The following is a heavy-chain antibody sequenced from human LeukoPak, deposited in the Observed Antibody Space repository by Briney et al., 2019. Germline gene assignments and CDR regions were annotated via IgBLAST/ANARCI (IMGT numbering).Heavy chain of an antibody. D-gene: IGHD3-22*01. CDR2: IHCSGST. V-gene: IGHV4-59*08. J-gene: IGHJ4*02. CDR3: ARRLHYYDNSGHQGYYFDY. CDR1: GGSISSYY. Sequence: PSETLSLTCTVSGGSISSYYWSWIRQPPGKGLEWIGYIHCSGSTNYNPSLKSRVTISVDTSKMQISLKLSSVTAADTAVYYCARRLHYYDNSGHQGYYFDYWGQGILVTVSS.